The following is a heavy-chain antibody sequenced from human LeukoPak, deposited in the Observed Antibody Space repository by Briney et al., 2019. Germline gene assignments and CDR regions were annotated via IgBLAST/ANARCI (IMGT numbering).Heavy chain of an antibody. CDR1: GFTLSSYG. V-gene: IGHV3-30*02. J-gene: IGHJ4*02. D-gene: IGHD3-3*01. Sequence: SGGSLRLSCAASGFTLSSYGMHWVRQAPGKGLEWVAFIRYDGSNKCYADSVKGRFTISRDNSKNTLHLQMNSLRAEDTAVYYCASGAGDDFWSGYYTVVGFDYWGQGTLVTVSS. CDR3: ASGAGDDFWSGYYTVVGFDY. CDR2: IRYDGSNK.